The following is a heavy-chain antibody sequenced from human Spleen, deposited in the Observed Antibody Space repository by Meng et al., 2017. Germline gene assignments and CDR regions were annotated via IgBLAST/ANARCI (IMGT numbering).Heavy chain of an antibody. Sequence: QGRQVQSGPEVKKPGASVKVSCKPFGYNFPDYWLHWVRRAPGQGLEWMGRINPKSGDTHYAQRFQGRVTMTGDTSISTAYMELSGLRSDDTAMYYCARDEDISAAGKLFGDYWGQGTLVTVSS. CDR3: ARDEDISAAGKLFGDY. CDR2: INPKSGDT. CDR1: GYNFPDYW. J-gene: IGHJ4*02. V-gene: IGHV1-2*06. D-gene: IGHD6-13*01.